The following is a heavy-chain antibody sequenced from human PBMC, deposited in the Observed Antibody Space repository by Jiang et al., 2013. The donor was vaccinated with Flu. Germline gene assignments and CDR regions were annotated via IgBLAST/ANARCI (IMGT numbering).Heavy chain of an antibody. CDR3: ARTRYYDSSGWLDY. V-gene: IGHV4-61*08. CDR2: IYYSGSA. Sequence: KPSETLSLTCTVSGDSVSSGAYYWSWIRQPPGKGLEWIGYIYYSGSANYNPSLESRVTISVDTSKNQFSLKLTSVTAADTAVYYCARTRYYDSSGWLDYWGQGTLVTVSS. CDR1: GDSVSSGAYY. D-gene: IGHD3-22*01. J-gene: IGHJ4*02.